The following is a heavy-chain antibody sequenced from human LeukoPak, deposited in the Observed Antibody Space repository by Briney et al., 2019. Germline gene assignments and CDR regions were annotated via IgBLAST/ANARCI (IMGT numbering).Heavy chain of an antibody. V-gene: IGHV4-31*03. Sequence: PSQTLSLTCTVSGGSISSGGYYWSWIHQHPGKGLEWIGYIYYSGSTYYNPSLKSRVTISVDTSKNQFSLKLSSVTAADTAVYYCARGSYMITFGGVIAPNWFDPWGQGTLVTVSS. CDR1: GGSISSGGYY. CDR3: ARGSYMITFGGVIAPNWFDP. CDR2: IYYSGST. J-gene: IGHJ5*02. D-gene: IGHD3-16*02.